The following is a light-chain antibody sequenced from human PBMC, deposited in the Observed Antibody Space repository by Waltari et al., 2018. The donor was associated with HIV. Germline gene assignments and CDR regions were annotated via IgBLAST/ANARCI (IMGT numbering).Light chain of an antibody. CDR2: RNN. Sequence: QSVLTQPPSASGTPGQRVTISCSGSSSHIGSNYVYWYQQLPGTAPKLRIYRNNRRPSGVPDRCSGSKSGTAASLAISGLRSEDAADYYCAAWDDSLWVFGGGTKLTVL. CDR1: SSHIGSNY. CDR3: AAWDDSLWV. J-gene: IGLJ3*02. V-gene: IGLV1-47*01.